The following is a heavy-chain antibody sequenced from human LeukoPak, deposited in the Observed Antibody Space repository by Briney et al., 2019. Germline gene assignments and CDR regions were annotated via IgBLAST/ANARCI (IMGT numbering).Heavy chain of an antibody. CDR1: GYTFTSYD. V-gene: IGHV1-8*03. CDR3: ARSGRWLQPDY. J-gene: IGHJ4*02. Sequence: ASVKVSCKASGYTFTSYDINWVRQATGQGLEWMGWMNPNSGNTGCAQKFQGRVTITRNTSISTAYMELSSLRSEDTAVYYCARSGRWLQPDYWGQGTLVTVSS. D-gene: IGHD5-24*01. CDR2: MNPNSGNT.